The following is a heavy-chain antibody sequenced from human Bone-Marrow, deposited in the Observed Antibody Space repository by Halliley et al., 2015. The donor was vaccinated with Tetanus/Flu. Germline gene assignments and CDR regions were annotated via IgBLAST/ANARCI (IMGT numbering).Heavy chain of an antibody. J-gene: IGHJ5*02. V-gene: IGHV4-31*02. Sequence: LEWIGYIYYSGSTYYNPSLKSRVTMSVDTSKTQFSLELKSVTAADTAVYYCAREVRARNWFDPWGQGILVTVSS. CDR3: AREVRARNWFDP. CDR2: IYYSGST.